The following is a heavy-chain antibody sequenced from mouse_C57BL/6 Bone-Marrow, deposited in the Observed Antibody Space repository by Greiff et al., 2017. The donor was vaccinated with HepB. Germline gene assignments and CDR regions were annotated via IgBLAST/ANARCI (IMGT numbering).Heavy chain of an antibody. Sequence: QEQLKQSGAELARPGASVKLSCKASGYTFTSYGISWVKQRTGQGLEWIGEIYPRSGNTYYNEKFKGKATLTADKSSSTAYMELRSLTSEDSAVYFCARELGRGYWGQGTTLTVSS. J-gene: IGHJ2*01. CDR3: ARELGRGY. V-gene: IGHV1-81*01. D-gene: IGHD4-1*01. CDR2: IYPRSGNT. CDR1: GYTFTSYG.